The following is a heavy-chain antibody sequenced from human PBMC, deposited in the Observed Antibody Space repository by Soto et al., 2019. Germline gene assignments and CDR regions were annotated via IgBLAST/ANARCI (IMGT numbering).Heavy chain of an antibody. Sequence: EVQLLESGGGLVPPWGSLRLSSAASEFTFISNDMHWLRQAPGQGLEWASGITGSGSTTFYADSVKGRFTISRDTSKNTLYLQMSSLRAADTAIYYCVKYFTAYLSRWFHLWAQGTLVTVSS. D-gene: IGHD6-13*01. V-gene: IGHV3-23*01. CDR2: ITGSGSTT. CDR1: EFTFISND. CDR3: VKYFTAYLSRWFHL. J-gene: IGHJ5*02.